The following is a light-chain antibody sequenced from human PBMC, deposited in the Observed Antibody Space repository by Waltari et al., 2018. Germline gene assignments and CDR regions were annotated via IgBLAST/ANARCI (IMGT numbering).Light chain of an antibody. CDR3: QQRSGWPLT. CDR2: GAF. Sequence: EIVLTQSPATLSLSPGERATLSCRASQSVRNYLAWYQQKPGQAPRLLIYGAFHRATGIPARFSGSGSGTDFTLTISSLEPEDFAVYYCQQRSGWPLTFGGRTQVEIK. CDR1: QSVRNY. J-gene: IGKJ4*01. V-gene: IGKV3-11*01.